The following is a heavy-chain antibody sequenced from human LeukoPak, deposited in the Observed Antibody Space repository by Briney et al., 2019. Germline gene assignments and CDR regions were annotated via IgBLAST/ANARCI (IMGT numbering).Heavy chain of an antibody. J-gene: IGHJ4*02. CDR2: INPNSGGT. CDR1: GYTFTGYY. CDR3: ARAVSRIQLWTFDY. Sequence: ASVKVSCKASGYTFTGYYMHWVRQAPGQGLEWMGWINPNSGGTNYAQKFQGRVTMTRDTSTSTVYMELSSLRSEDTAVYYCARAVSRIQLWTFDYWGQGTLVTVSS. D-gene: IGHD5-18*01. V-gene: IGHV1-2*02.